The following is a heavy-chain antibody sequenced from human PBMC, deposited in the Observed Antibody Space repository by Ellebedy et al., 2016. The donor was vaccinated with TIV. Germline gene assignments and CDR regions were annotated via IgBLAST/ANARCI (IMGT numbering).Heavy chain of an antibody. D-gene: IGHD5-12*01. CDR3: AKYRGGGYACDDS. J-gene: IGHJ4*02. CDR2: ISDNGVST. CDR1: GFTFSSYA. V-gene: IGHV3-23*01. Sequence: GESLKISCAASGFTFSSYAMSWVRQAPGKGLEWVSAISDNGVSTYYAASVKGRFTISRDNSKNTLYLQVNSLRADDTAIYYCAKYRGGGYACDDSWGQGTLVTVSS.